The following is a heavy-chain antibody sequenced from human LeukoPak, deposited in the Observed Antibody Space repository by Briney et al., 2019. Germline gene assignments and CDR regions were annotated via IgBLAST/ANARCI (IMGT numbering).Heavy chain of an antibody. CDR3: AKDRLGGPYFFHY. Sequence: GGSLRLSCAVSGFTFSIYGMSWVRQAPGKGLEWVSTIGGTGVRTYYADSVKGRFTISRDNSKNTLYLQINSLRAEDTAVYFCAKDRLGGPYFFHYWGQGTLVTVSS. J-gene: IGHJ4*02. V-gene: IGHV3-23*01. D-gene: IGHD3-16*01. CDR2: IGGTGVRT. CDR1: GFTFSIYG.